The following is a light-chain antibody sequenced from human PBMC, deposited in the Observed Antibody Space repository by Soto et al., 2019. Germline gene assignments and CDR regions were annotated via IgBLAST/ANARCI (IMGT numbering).Light chain of an antibody. CDR2: DTS. J-gene: IGLJ2*01. CDR1: TGAVTSGHY. Sequence: QAVVTQEPSLTVSPGGTVTLTCGSSTGAVTSGHYPYWFQQKPGQAPRTLIYDTSNKHSWTPARFSGSLLGGKAALTLSGAQPEDEDDYYCLLSYGGAYVVFGGGTKLTVL. V-gene: IGLV7-46*01. CDR3: LLSYGGAYVV.